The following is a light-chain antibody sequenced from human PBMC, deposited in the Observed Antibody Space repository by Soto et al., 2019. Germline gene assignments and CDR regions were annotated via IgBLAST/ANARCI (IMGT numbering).Light chain of an antibody. CDR1: SSNIGSTH. J-gene: IGLJ2*01. CDR2: RNN. Sequence: QSVLTQPPSASGTPGQRVTISCSGSSSNIGSTHVYWYQQLPGTVPQLLIYRNNERPSGVPDRFSGSKSGTSASLAISGLRCEDEADYYCAAWDDSLSGVVFGGGTKLTVL. CDR3: AAWDDSLSGVV. V-gene: IGLV1-47*01.